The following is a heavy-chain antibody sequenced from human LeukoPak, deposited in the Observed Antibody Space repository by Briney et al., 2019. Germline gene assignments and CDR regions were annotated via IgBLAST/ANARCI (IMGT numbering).Heavy chain of an antibody. J-gene: IGHJ5*02. CDR1: GGSISSYY. CDR2: ISTSGST. Sequence: PSETLSLTCTVSGGSISSYYWSWIRQPPGKGLEWIAYISTSGSTKYNPSLQSRVTISVDTSKNQFALKLTSVTTADTAVYYCARRRGYCSSSSCYGFDPWGQKTVVTVSS. V-gene: IGHV4-4*08. CDR3: ARRRGYCSSSSCYGFDP. D-gene: IGHD2-2*01.